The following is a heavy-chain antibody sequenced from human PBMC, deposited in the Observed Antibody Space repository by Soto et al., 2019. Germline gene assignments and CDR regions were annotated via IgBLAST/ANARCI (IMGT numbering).Heavy chain of an antibody. CDR3: AKRRVVPTARYYYYGMDV. D-gene: IGHD2-2*01. V-gene: IGHV4-39*01. CDR1: GGSINSVGYY. CDR2: IYYSGTT. J-gene: IGHJ6*02. Sequence: SETLSLTCTVSGGSINSVGYYWVWIRQPPGKGLEWIGSIYYSGTTDCNPSLTSRVTISVDTSKNRFSLKLSSVTAADTAVYYCAKRRVVPTARYYYYGMDVWGQGTTVTVSS.